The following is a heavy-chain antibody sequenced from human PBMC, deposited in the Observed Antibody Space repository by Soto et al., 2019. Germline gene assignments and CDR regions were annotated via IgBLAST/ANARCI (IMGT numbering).Heavy chain of an antibody. CDR1: GFTFSNYF. J-gene: IGHJ4*02. D-gene: IGHD2-2*01. Sequence: TGGSLRLSCAASGFTFSNYFMHWVRQAPSKGLEWVAIISHDGSNKYYGDSVKGRYTISRDNSKNTLYLQMDSLRVEDTAVYYCVKDRSNSWAFDYWGQGTLVTVSS. V-gene: IGHV3-30*18. CDR2: ISHDGSNK. CDR3: VKDRSNSWAFDY.